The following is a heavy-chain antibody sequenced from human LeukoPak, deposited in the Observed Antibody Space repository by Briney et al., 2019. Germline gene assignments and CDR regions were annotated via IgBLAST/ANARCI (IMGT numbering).Heavy chain of an antibody. D-gene: IGHD6-19*01. CDR1: GFTFSSYW. CDR2: INSDGSST. Sequence: GGSLRLSCAASGFTFSSYWMHWVRQAPGKGLVWVSRINSDGSSTTYVDSVKGRFTISRDNAKNTLYLQMNSLRAEDTAVYYCARDRYSSGWYGDFDCWGQGTLVTVSS. CDR3: ARDRYSSGWYGDFDC. V-gene: IGHV3-74*01. J-gene: IGHJ4*02.